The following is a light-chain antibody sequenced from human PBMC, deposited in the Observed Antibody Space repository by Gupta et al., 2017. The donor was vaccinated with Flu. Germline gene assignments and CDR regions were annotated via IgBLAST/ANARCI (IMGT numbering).Light chain of an antibody. CDR1: SSDIGEYNF. V-gene: IGLV2-14*03. CDR2: DVT. J-gene: IGLJ2*01. CDR3: GSYKAINTGL. Sequence: SITISCSGSSSDIGEYNFVSWYKQHHGKAPNLSRYDVTHRPSGVSLRGSGSKSGNTGSLNISGLQAEDEAADECGSYKAINTGLFGGGTHLTV.